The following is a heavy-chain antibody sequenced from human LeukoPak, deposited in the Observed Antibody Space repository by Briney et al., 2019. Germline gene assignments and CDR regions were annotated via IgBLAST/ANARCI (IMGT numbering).Heavy chain of an antibody. D-gene: IGHD6-13*01. CDR3: ARAVEAAAGTKLDY. CDR2: INPNSGGT. CDR1: GYTFTGYY. J-gene: IGHJ4*02. V-gene: IGHV1-2*02. Sequence: ASVKVSCKASGYTFTGYYMHWVRQAPGQGLEWMRWINPNSGGTNYAQKFQGRVTMTRDTSISTAYMELSRLRSDDTAVYYCARAVEAAAGTKLDYWGPGTLVTVSS.